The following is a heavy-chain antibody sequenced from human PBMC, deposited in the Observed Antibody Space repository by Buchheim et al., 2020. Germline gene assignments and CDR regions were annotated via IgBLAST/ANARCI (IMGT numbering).Heavy chain of an antibody. D-gene: IGHD5-24*01. V-gene: IGHV3-74*01. CDR2: TNTDGTYT. Sequence: EVQLVESGGGLVQPGGSLRLSCAASGFSFSSCWMHWVRQTPGKGLLWVSRTNTDGTYTSYADSVKGRFTISRDNSKNTLYLQMNSLRGEDTAVYYCARADGAKLDFWGQGTL. CDR3: ARADGAKLDF. J-gene: IGHJ4*02. CDR1: GFSFSSCW.